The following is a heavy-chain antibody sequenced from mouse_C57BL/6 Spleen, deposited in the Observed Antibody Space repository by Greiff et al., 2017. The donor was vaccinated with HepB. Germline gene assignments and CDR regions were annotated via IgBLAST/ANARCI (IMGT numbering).Heavy chain of an antibody. Sequence: VKLMESGPGLVQPSQSLSITCTVSGFSLTSYGVHWVRQSPGKGLEWLGVIWGGGSTDYNAAFISRLSISKDNSKSQVFFKMNSLQADDTAISYCARGGILRYFDVWGTGTTVTVSS. CDR1: GFSLTSYG. J-gene: IGHJ1*03. CDR3: ARGGILRYFDV. CDR2: IWGGGST. V-gene: IGHV2-2*01.